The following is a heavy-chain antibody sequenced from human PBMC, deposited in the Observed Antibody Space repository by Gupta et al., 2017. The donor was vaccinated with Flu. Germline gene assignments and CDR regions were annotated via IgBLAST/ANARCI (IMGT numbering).Heavy chain of an antibody. D-gene: IGHD5-12*01. CDR3: ARGRDGYNDAFDI. V-gene: IGHV3-11*05. J-gene: IGHJ3*02. CDR2: MSTSVSYT. Sequence: QEQLVESGGGLVKPGGSLRLSCAASGFPLSDYYMSWIRQVPGKGLQCVSYMSTSVSYTNYADSVKGRFTISRDNAKNSLYLQMNTLRVEDTALYYCARGRDGYNDAFDIWGQGTMVTVSS. CDR1: GFPLSDYY.